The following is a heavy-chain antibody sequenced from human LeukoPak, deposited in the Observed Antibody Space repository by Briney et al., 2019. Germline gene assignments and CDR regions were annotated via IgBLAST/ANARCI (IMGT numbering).Heavy chain of an antibody. D-gene: IGHD3-10*01. V-gene: IGHV3-66*02. J-gene: IGHJ4*02. Sequence: GGSLRLSCAVSGFTVSSDYLSWVRQAPGKGLEWVAVMFGGGSTYYADSVRGRFIISRDSAKNTLYLQLNSLRAEDTAVYYCARHYDYASGSYSFDSWGQRTLVSVSS. CDR3: ARHYDYASGSYSFDS. CDR2: MFGGGST. CDR1: GFTVSSDY.